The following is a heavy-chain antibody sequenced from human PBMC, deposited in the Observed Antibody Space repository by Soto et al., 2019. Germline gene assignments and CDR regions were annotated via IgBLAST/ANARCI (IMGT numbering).Heavy chain of an antibody. Sequence: SETLSLTCAVYGGSFSGYYWSWIRQPPGKGLEWIGEINHSGSTNYNPSLKSRVTISVDTAKNQFSLKLSSVTAADTAVYYCARVGQGIAAGGKTGGYYYYGMDVWGQGTTVTVSS. V-gene: IGHV4-34*01. D-gene: IGHD6-13*01. CDR2: INHSGST. J-gene: IGHJ6*02. CDR3: ARVGQGIAAGGKTGGYYYYGMDV. CDR1: GGSFSGYY.